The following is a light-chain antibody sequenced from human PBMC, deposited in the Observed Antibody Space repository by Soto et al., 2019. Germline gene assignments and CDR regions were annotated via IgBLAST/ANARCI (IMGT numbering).Light chain of an antibody. J-gene: IGKJ3*01. CDR1: QSIGRD. V-gene: IGKV3-15*01. CDR3: QQYNNWPL. CDR2: GAS. Sequence: EMVMTQSPATLSVSPGERATLSCRASQSIGRDVAWYQQKPGQAPRLLIYGASTRATGIPARFSGSGSGTEFTLTISSLQSEDRAVYFCQQYNNWPLFGPGTKVDIK.